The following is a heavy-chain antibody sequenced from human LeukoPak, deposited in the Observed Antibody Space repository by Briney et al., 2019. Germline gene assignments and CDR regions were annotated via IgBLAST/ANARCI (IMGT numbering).Heavy chain of an antibody. J-gene: IGHJ4*02. CDR2: VIGSGKTA. CDR3: TRPHVDGGYYYHQY. CDR1: GFTFNTYT. Sequence: PGGSLRLSCAASGFTFNTYTMSWVRQAPEKGLEWVSGVIGSGKTAFYAESVKGRFTISRDNSRNTLYLQMNSLRVEDTAIYYCTRPHVDGGYYYHQYWGQGTLVTVSS. V-gene: IGHV3-23*01. D-gene: IGHD3-22*01.